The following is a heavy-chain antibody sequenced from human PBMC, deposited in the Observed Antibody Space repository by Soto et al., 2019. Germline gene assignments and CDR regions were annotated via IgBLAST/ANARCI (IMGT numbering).Heavy chain of an antibody. V-gene: IGHV4-31*03. J-gene: IGHJ4*02. CDR2: IYYSGST. CDR1: GGSISSGGYY. Sequence: SETLSLTCTVSGGSISSGGYYWSWIRQHPGKGLEWIGYIYYSGSTYYNPSLKSRVTISVDTSKNQFSLKLSSVTAADTAVYYCARSGTGVYDSSGYFDCWGQGTLVTVSS. D-gene: IGHD3-22*01. CDR3: ARSGTGVYDSSGYFDC.